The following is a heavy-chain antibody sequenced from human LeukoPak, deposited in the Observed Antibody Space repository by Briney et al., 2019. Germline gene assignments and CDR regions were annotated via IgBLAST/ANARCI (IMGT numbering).Heavy chain of an antibody. CDR2: IYTRGRT. J-gene: IGHJ3*02. D-gene: IGHD2-15*01. CDR3: ARGRYCSADICSGGDAFDI. CDR1: GGSINNYY. Sequence: SETLSLTCTVSGGSINNYYWSWLRQPAGKGLEWVGRIYTRGRTNYNTSLKSRVTMSVDTSKNQCSLKLSSVTAADTAVYYCARGRYCSADICSGGDAFDIWGQGTMVSVSS. V-gene: IGHV4-4*07.